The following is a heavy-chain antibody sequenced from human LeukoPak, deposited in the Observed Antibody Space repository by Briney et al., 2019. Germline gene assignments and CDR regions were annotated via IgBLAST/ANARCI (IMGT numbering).Heavy chain of an antibody. CDR1: GGSFRGYF. Sequence: SETLSLTCAVYGGSFRGYFWTWIRQSPGKGLEWIGEINNSGTANHHPSLKSRITISGDSSKSQLSLRLTSVTAADTAVYYWARGNTYSGFWSGRAGSYLDAWGKGTTVRVSS. V-gene: IGHV4-34*01. J-gene: IGHJ6*04. CDR3: ARGNTYSGFWSGRAGSYLDA. CDR2: INNSGTA. D-gene: IGHD3-3*01.